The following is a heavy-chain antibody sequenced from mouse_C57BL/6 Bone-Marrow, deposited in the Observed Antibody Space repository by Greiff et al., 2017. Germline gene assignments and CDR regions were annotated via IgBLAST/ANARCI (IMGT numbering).Heavy chain of an antibody. CDR2: INPSNGGT. J-gene: IGHJ1*03. CDR1: GYTFTSYW. D-gene: IGHD2-1*01. CDR3: ARMDYGNYDWYFDV. Sequence: QVQLKESGTELVKPGASVKLSCKASGYTFTSYWMHWVKQRPGQGLEWIGNINPSNGGTNYNEKFKSKATLTVDQSSSTAYMPLSSLTSEDSAVXYCARMDYGNYDWYFDVWGTGTTVTVSS. V-gene: IGHV1-53*01.